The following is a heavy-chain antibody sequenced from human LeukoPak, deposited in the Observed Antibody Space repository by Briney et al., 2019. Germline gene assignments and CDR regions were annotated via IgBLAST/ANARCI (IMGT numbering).Heavy chain of an antibody. CDR2: ISHSGNT. CDR3: ARANSNYGYYYYGMDV. Sequence: SETLSLTCAVSGGSISSSNWWSWVRQPPGKGLEWIGEISHSGNTNYNPSLKSRVTISIDKSKNQFSLKLSSVTAADTAVYYCARANSNYGYYYYGMDVWGQGTTVTVSS. V-gene: IGHV4/OR15-8*02. D-gene: IGHD4-11*01. J-gene: IGHJ6*02. CDR1: GGSISSSNW.